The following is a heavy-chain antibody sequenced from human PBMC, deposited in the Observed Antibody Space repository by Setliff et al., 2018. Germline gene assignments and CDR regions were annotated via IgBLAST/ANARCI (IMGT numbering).Heavy chain of an antibody. J-gene: IGHJ6*03. V-gene: IGHV4-61*09. CDR1: GGSDNSGYDN. D-gene: IGHD6-19*01. CDR3: ARASSGWYSAYYYYMDV. Sequence: SETLSLTCTVSGGSDNSGYDNWNWLRQPAGKGLEWIGHINRRGSTNFSPSLKSRVTISLDTSKNQFSLNLTSVTAADTAVYYCARASSGWYSAYYYYMDVWGKGTTVTAP. CDR2: INRRGST.